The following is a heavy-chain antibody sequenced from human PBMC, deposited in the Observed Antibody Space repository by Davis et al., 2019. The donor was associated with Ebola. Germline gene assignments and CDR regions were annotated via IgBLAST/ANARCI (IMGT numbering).Heavy chain of an antibody. J-gene: IGHJ5*02. CDR2: IDPSDSYT. D-gene: IGHD3-10*01. V-gene: IGHV5-10-1*01. CDR1: GYSFTSYW. Sequence: GESLKISCKGSGYSFTSYWISWVRQMPGKGLEWMGRIDPSDSYTNYSPSFQGHVTISADKSISTAYLQWSSLKASDTAMYYCARLGITMVRGVNWFDPWGQGTLVTVSS. CDR3: ARLGITMVRGVNWFDP.